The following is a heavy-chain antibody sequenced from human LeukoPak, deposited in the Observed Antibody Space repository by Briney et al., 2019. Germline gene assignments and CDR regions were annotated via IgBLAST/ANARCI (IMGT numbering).Heavy chain of an antibody. CDR2: ISCSGGST. CDR1: GFTFSSYA. Sequence: GGSLRLSCAASGFTFSSYAMSWVRQAPGKGLEWVSAISCSGGSTYYADSVKGRFTISRDNSKNTLYLQMNSLRAEDTAVYYCAKDLGYSYGDYYYYGMDVWGQGTTVTVSS. J-gene: IGHJ6*02. V-gene: IGHV3-23*01. CDR3: AKDLGYSYGDYYYYGMDV. D-gene: IGHD5-18*01.